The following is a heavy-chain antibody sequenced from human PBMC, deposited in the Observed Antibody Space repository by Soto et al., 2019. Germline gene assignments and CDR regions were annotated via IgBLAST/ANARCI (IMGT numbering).Heavy chain of an antibody. CDR3: ARDAIRLGPGWFGELHMDV. D-gene: IGHD3-10*01. CDR2: IWYDGSNK. Sequence: GGSLRLSCAASGFTFSSYGMHWVRQAPGKGLEWVAVIWYDGSNKYYADSVKGRFTISRDNSKNTLYLQMNSLRAEDTAVYYCARDAIRLGPGWFGELHMDVWGQGTTVTVSS. V-gene: IGHV3-33*01. CDR1: GFTFSSYG. J-gene: IGHJ6*02.